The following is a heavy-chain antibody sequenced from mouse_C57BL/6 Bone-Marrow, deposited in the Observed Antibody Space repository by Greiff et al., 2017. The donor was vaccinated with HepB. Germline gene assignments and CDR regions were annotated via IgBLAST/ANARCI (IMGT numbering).Heavy chain of an antibody. CDR2: IWWDDDK. V-gene: IGHV8-8*01. Sequence: QVTLKVSGPGILQPSQTLILTCSFSGFSLSTFGMGVGWISQPSGKGLEWLAPIWWDDDKYYNPAQKSRLTISKDTSKNQVFLKIANVDTADTATYYSAGILHYDGSSYWYFDVGGTGTTVTVSS. CDR1: GFSLSTFGMG. J-gene: IGHJ1*03. CDR3: AGILHYDGSSYWYFDV. D-gene: IGHD1-1*01.